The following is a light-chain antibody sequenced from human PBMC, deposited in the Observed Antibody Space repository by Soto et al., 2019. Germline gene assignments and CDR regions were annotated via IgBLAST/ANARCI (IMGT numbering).Light chain of an antibody. CDR3: QQYGSSLYT. CDR2: GAS. J-gene: IGKJ2*01. Sequence: ETVLTQSPGTLSLSPGERATLSCRASQSVSSSFLAWYQQKPGQAPRLLVYGASSRAAGIPDRFSGSGSGTDFTLTISRVEPEDFAVYYCQQYGSSLYTFGQGTKLEIK. CDR1: QSVSSSF. V-gene: IGKV3-20*01.